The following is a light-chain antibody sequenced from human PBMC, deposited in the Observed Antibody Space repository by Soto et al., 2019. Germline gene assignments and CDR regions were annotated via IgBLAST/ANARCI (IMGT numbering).Light chain of an antibody. CDR3: SSYTSSSTHYV. CDR1: SSDVGGYNY. J-gene: IGLJ1*01. Sequence: QSVLTQPASVYGSPGQSITISCTGTSSDVGGYNYVSWYQQHPGKAPKLMIYDVSNRPSGVSNRFSGSKSGNTASLTISGLQAEDEADYYCSSYTSSSTHYVFGTGTKVTVL. CDR2: DVS. V-gene: IGLV2-14*01.